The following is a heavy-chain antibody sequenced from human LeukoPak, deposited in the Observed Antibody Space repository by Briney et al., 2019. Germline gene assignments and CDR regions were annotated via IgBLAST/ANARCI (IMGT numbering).Heavy chain of an antibody. V-gene: IGHV3-48*01. CDR1: GFTFSDHI. Sequence: GGSLRLSCAASGFTFSDHIMNWVRQLPGKRLEWVAYVSGSGSTVYYANSVKGRFTISRDNGKSSLYLQMNSLRVEDTALYYCVRQFASWGQGTLVTVSS. CDR3: VRQFAS. J-gene: IGHJ4*02. CDR2: VSGSGSTV.